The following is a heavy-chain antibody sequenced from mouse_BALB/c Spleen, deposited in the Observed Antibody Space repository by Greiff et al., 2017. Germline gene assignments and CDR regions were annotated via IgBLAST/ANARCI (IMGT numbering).Heavy chain of an antibody. CDR3: ARLGWDAMDY. D-gene: IGHD3-3*01. Sequence: EVKVEESGGGLVQPGGSLKLSCAASGFDFSRYWMSWVRQAPGKGLEWIGEINPDSSTINYTPSLKDKFIISRDNAKNTLYLQMSKVRSEDTALYYCARLGWDAMDYWGQGTSVTVSS. V-gene: IGHV4-1*02. J-gene: IGHJ4*01. CDR2: INPDSSTI. CDR1: GFDFSRYW.